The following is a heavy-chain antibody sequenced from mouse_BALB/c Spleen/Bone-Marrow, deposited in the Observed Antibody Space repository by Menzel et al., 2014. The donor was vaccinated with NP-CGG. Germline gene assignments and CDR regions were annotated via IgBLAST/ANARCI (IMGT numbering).Heavy chain of an antibody. Sequence: EVKLVESGGDLVKPGGSLKLSCAASGFTFSSHGMSWVRQTPDKSLEWVATISSGGSHTYYPDSVKGRFTISRDNAKNTLYLQMSSLKSEDTAIYYCARRGFDNSYWYFGVWGAGTTVTVSS. CDR3: ARRGFDNSYWYFGV. V-gene: IGHV5-6*02. CDR1: GFTFSSHG. CDR2: ISSGGSHT. J-gene: IGHJ1*01.